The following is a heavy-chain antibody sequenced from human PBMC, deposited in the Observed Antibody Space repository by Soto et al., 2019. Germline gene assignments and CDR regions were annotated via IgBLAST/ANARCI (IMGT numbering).Heavy chain of an antibody. CDR1: GFSVTNHY. V-gene: IGHV4-59*02. D-gene: IGHD2-15*01. CDR3: ERDMRSRAWSDT. CDR2: VYFRGTS. J-gene: IGHJ5*02. Sequence: SATXSLTCCLSGFSVTNHYYIWIRHSPGKGLEWIGSVYFRGTSNYNPSLRSRATISLDDSKNQLSLELTSVTAADSAVYYCERDMRSRAWSDTWGQGALVTVSS.